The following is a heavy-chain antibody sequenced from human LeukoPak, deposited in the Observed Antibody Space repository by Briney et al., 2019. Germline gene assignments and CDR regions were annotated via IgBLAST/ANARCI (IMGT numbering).Heavy chain of an antibody. CDR2: INPNSGGT. J-gene: IGHJ3*02. V-gene: IGHV1-2*06. CDR3: AILEGSYYYDSSGEGDAFDI. D-gene: IGHD3-22*01. CDR1: GYTFTGYY. Sequence: ASVKVSCKASGYTFTGYYMHWVRQAPGQGLEWMGRINPNSGGTNYAQKFQGSVTMTRDTSISTAYMELSRLRSDDTAVYYCAILEGSYYYDSSGEGDAFDIWGQGTMVTVSS.